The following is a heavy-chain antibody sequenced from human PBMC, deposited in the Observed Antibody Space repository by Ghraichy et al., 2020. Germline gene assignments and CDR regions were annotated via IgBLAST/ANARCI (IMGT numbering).Heavy chain of an antibody. V-gene: IGHV3-7*03. D-gene: IGHD6-13*01. J-gene: IGHJ4*02. CDR1: GFTFSSYW. CDR3: ARDQRGYSRWPYYFDY. CDR2: IKQDGSEK. Sequence: GGSLRLSCAASGFTFSSYWMSWVRQAPGKGLEWVANIKQDGSEKYYVDSVKGRFTISRDNAKNSLYLQMNSLRAEDTAVYYCARDQRGYSRWPYYFDYWGQGTLVTVSS.